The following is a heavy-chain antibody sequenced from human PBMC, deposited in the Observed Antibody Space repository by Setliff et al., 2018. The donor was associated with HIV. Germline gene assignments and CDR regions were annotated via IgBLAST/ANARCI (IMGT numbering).Heavy chain of an antibody. CDR2: IYTSGST. J-gene: IGHJ6*03. D-gene: IGHD3-3*01. V-gene: IGHV4-61*02. Sequence: PSETLSLTCTVSGGSFSSGIYYWSWIRQPAGKGLEWIGRIYTSGSTNYNPSLKSRVTISIDTSKNQFSLKLSSVTAADTAVYYCARAEGNDFWSGYYYYYYYMDVWGKGTTVTVSS. CDR1: GGSFSSGIYY. CDR3: ARAEGNDFWSGYYYYYYYMDV.